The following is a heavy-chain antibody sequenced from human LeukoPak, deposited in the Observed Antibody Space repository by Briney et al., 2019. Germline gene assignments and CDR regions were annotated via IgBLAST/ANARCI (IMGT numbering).Heavy chain of an antibody. CDR1: GGSFSGYY. V-gene: IGHV4-34*01. CDR2: INHSGST. Sequence: PSETLSLTCAVYGGSFSGYYWSWIRQPPGKGLEWIGEINHSGSTNYNPSLKSRVTISVDTSKNQFSLKLSSVTAADTAVYYCARQTRTYYDFWSPPGRGIGWFDPWGQGTLVTVSS. CDR3: ARQTRTYYDFWSPPGRGIGWFDP. D-gene: IGHD3-3*01. J-gene: IGHJ5*02.